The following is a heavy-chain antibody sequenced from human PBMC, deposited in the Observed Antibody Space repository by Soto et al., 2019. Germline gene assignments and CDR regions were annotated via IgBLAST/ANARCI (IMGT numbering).Heavy chain of an antibody. J-gene: IGHJ6*02. Sequence: QVQLVQSGAEVKKPGASVKVSCKASGYTFTSYGISWVRQAPGQGLEWMGWISAYNGNTNYAQKLQGRVTMTTDTSTNTAYMELRSLRSDDTAVYYCARVAAGTPYYYYGMDVWGQGTTVTVSS. CDR1: GYTFTSYG. D-gene: IGHD6-13*01. V-gene: IGHV1-18*01. CDR3: ARVAAGTPYYYYGMDV. CDR2: ISAYNGNT.